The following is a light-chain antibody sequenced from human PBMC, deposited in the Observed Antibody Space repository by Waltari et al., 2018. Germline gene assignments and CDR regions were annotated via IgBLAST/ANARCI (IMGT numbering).Light chain of an antibody. CDR1: SSNIGSNT. CDR2: SNN. J-gene: IGLJ2*01. V-gene: IGLV1-44*01. CDR3: AAWDDSLNGVI. Sequence: QSVLTQPPSASGTPGQRVTISCSGSSSNIGSNTVNWYQQLPGTAPKLLIYSNNQRPPGVPDRCSGSKSGTSASLAISGLQSEDEADYYCAAWDDSLNGVIFAGGTKLTVL.